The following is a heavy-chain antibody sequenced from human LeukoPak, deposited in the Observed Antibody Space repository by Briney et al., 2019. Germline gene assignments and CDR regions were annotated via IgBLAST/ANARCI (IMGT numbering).Heavy chain of an antibody. CDR2: IHPNSGGT. CDR1: GYSFTGYY. Sequence: GASVKVSCKASGYSFTGYYVHWLRQAPGQGLEWLGWIHPNSGGTDSAQKFQGRVTMTRDTSISTLYMELSRVTSDDTAVYYCARNPYYHDSSAYYYFDYWGQGTLVTVSS. CDR3: ARNPYYHDSSAYYYFDY. V-gene: IGHV1-2*02. J-gene: IGHJ4*02. D-gene: IGHD3-22*01.